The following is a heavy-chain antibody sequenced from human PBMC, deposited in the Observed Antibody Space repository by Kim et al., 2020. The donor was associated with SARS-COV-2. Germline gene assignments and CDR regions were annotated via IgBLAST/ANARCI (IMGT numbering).Heavy chain of an antibody. V-gene: IGHV3-48*03. D-gene: IGHD3-16*02. CDR2: ISSSGSTI. CDR1: GFTFSSYE. J-gene: IGHJ6*03. CDR3: EGRYPNYYYYYMDV. Sequence: GGSLRLSCAASGFTFSSYEMNWVRQAPGKGLEWVSYISSSGSTIYYADSVKGRFTISRDNAKNSLYLQMNSLRAEDTAVYYCEGRYPNYYYYYMDVWGKGTTVTASS.